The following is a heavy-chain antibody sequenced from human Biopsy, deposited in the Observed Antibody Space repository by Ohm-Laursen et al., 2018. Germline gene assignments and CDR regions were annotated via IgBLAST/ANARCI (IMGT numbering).Heavy chain of an antibody. D-gene: IGHD3-16*01. J-gene: IGHJ4*02. V-gene: IGHV1-69*13. CDR2: IIGIFRTA. CDR3: ATDAVGGLAVF. Sequence: EPSVKLSCKASGGTFSSSAITWVRQAPGHGLEWMGGIIGIFRTAHYAQKFQGRVTITADEFMSTAYMELNSLTSDDPAVYYCATDAVGGLAVFGGQGTLVTVSS. CDR1: GGTFSSSA.